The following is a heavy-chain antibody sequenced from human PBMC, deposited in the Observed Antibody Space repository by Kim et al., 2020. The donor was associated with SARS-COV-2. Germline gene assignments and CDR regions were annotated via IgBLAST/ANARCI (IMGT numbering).Heavy chain of an antibody. D-gene: IGHD3-10*01. CDR3: VRFGGVIITYYFDY. V-gene: IGHV3-11*01. Sequence: GGSLRLPCAASGFTFSDYYMSWIRQAPGKGLEWVSYISSSGSTIYYADSVKGRFTISRDNAKNSLYLQMNSLRAEDTAVYYCVRFGGVIITYYFDYWGQGTLVTVSS. J-gene: IGHJ4*02. CDR1: GFTFSDYY. CDR2: ISSSGSTI.